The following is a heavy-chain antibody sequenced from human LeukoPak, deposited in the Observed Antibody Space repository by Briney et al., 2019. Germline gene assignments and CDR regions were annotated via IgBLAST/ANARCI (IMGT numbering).Heavy chain of an antibody. CDR2: IYPGDSDT. CDR1: GYSFTSYW. CDR3: ARHGGDDSSGYYLDY. J-gene: IGHJ4*02. D-gene: IGHD3-22*01. V-gene: IGHV5-51*01. Sequence: GESLQISCQGSGYSFTSYWIGWVRQMPGKGLEWMGIIYPGDSDTRYSPSFQGQVTISADKSISTAYLQWSSLKASDTAMYYCARHGGDDSSGYYLDYWGQGTLVTVSS.